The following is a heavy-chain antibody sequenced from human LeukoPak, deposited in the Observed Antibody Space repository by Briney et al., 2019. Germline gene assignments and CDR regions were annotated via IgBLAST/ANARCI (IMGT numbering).Heavy chain of an antibody. CDR2: VSNDGSST. V-gene: IGHV3-74*01. CDR3: VGAAADTTPRP. CDR1: GFTFSSNA. Sequence: PGGSLRLSCAASGFTFSSNAMSWVRQAPGKGLEWVSRVSNDGSSTAYADSVRGRFTTSRDNAKNTLYLQMNSLRAEDTAVYYCVGAAADTTPRPWGQGTLVTVSS. D-gene: IGHD6-13*01. J-gene: IGHJ4*02.